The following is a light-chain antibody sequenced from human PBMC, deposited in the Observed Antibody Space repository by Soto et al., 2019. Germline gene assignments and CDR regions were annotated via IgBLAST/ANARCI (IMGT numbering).Light chain of an antibody. CDR1: QSVSNN. Sequence: EIVMTPSTATLSLSPGSSSTLSWRASQSVSNNLAWYHQKPGQAPRLLIYGASTRATGIPDTFSGSGSGTDFTLTISRLEPEDFAVYYCQKRTNWRRGTLGPGKRVEIK. CDR2: GAS. J-gene: IGKJ5*01. CDR3: QKRTNWRRGT. V-gene: IGKV3D-20*02.